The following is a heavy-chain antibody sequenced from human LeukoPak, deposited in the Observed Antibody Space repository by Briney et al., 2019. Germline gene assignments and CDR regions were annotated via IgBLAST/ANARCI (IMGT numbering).Heavy chain of an antibody. J-gene: IGHJ3*02. CDR1: GFTFDDYG. V-gene: IGHV3-20*04. D-gene: IGHD3-22*01. CDR2: INWNGGST. CDR3: ARAADYYDSSGYYLGAFDI. Sequence: GSLRLSCAASGFTFDDYGMSWVRQAPGKGLEWVSGINWNGGSTGYADSVKGRFTISRDNAKNSLYLQMNSLRAEDTALYYCARAADYYDSSGYYLGAFDIWGQGTMVTVSS.